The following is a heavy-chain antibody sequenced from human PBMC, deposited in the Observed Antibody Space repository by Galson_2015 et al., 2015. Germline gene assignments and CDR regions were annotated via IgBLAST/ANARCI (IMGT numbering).Heavy chain of an antibody. CDR3: ARTYGDYLSDAFDI. Sequence: SLRLSCAASGFIFSSDGMHWVRQAPGKGLEWVAVISYEGSNKYYADSVKGRFTISRDNFKNTLYLQMNSLRTEDTAVYYCARTYGDYLSDAFDIWGQGTLVTVSS. J-gene: IGHJ3*02. CDR1: GFIFSSDG. CDR2: ISYEGSNK. V-gene: IGHV3-30*03. D-gene: IGHD4-17*01.